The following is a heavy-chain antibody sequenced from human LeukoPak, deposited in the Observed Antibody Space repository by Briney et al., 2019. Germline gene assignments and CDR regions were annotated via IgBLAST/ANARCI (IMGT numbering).Heavy chain of an antibody. CDR1: GFTFSSYA. V-gene: IGHV3-30*04. D-gene: IGHD3-22*01. CDR2: ISYDGSNK. Sequence: GRSLRLSCAASGFTFSSYAMHWVRQAPGKGLEWVAVISYDGSNKYYADSVKGRFTISRDNSKNTLYLQMNSLRAEDTAVYYCARDGLLPLSYYYYYMDVWGKGTTVTVSS. CDR3: ARDGLLPLSYYYYYMDV. J-gene: IGHJ6*03.